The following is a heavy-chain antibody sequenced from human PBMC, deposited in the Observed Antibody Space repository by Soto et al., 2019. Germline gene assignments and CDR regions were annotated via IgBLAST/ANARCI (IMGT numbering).Heavy chain of an antibody. CDR3: AKVGESAGDPDLDYYYYGVAV. CDR1: GYTFTGYY. D-gene: IGHD4-17*01. Sequence: ASVKVSCKASGYTFTGYYMHWVRQAPGQGLEWMGWINPNSGGTNYAQNFQGRVTMTRDTSTSTVYMELSSLRSEDTAMYYRAKVGESAGDPDLDYYYYGVAVWGQGTMVTVSS. CDR2: INPNSGGT. J-gene: IGHJ6*02. V-gene: IGHV1-2*02.